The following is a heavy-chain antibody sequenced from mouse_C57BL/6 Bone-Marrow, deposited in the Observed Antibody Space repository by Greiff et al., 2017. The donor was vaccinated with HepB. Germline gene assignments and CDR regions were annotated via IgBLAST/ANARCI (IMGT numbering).Heavy chain of an antibody. CDR2: IYPGSGST. V-gene: IGHV1-55*01. CDR1: GYTFTSYW. D-gene: IGHD2-1*01. J-gene: IGHJ2*01. Sequence: VKPGASVKMSCTASGYTFTSYWITWVKQRPGQGLEWIGDIYPGSGSTNYNEKFKSKATLTVDTSSSTAYMQLSSLTSEDSAVYYCAFYGNFDYWGQGTTLTVSS. CDR3: AFYGNFDY.